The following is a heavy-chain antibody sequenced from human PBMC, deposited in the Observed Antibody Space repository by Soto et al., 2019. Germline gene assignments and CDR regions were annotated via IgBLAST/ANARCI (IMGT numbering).Heavy chain of an antibody. D-gene: IGHD2-21*02. CDR1: GGSISSYY. J-gene: IGHJ6*02. CDR2: IYYSGST. V-gene: IGHV4-59*01. Sequence: QVQLQESGPGLVKPSETLSLTCTVSGGSISSYYWSWIRQPPGKGLEWIGYIYYSGSTNYNPSLSSRVTISVDTSKNQFSLKLSSVTAADTAVYYCARDDSRYYYGMDVWGQGTTVTVSS. CDR3: ARDDSRYYYGMDV.